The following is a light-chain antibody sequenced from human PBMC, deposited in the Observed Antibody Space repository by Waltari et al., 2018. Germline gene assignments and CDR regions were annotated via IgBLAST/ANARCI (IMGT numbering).Light chain of an antibody. CDR3: QQYENWPPYT. V-gene: IGKV3-15*01. CDR1: ENINNN. J-gene: IGKJ2*01. CDR2: GAL. Sequence: EIVMTQSPATLSVSPGERATLSCRASENINNNLAWYQQRPGQAPMLLIYGALNRANGVPARISGSGSGTEFTLTISSMQSEDFAVYYCQQYENWPPYTFGQGTKLEIK.